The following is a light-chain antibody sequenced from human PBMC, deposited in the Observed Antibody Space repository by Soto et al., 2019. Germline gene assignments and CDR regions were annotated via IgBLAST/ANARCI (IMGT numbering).Light chain of an antibody. CDR1: QDIRKY. CDR3: QQYDSLPYT. Sequence: DIQMTQSPSSLSASVGDRVTITCQASQDIRKYLNWYQQKPGKAPKLLIHDASNLKTGVPSRFSGSGSGTDFTVTINSLQPEDFATYHCQQYDSLPYTFGQGTKLEIK. V-gene: IGKV1-33*01. J-gene: IGKJ2*01. CDR2: DAS.